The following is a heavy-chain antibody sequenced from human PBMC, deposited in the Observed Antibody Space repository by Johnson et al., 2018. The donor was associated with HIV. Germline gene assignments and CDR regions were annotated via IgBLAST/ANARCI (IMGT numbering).Heavy chain of an antibody. D-gene: IGHD3-16*01. CDR2: IGTAGDT. V-gene: IGHV3-13*01. CDR3: ARSDRAEGGRGDAFHI. Sequence: VQLVESGGGLVQPGGSLRLSCAASGFTFSSYDMHWVRQATVKGLEWVSAIGTAGDTYYRGSVKGRFTISRENAKNSLYLQMNSLRAGDKAVYYCARSDRAEGGRGDAFHIWGQGTMVTVSS. CDR1: GFTFSSYD. J-gene: IGHJ3*02.